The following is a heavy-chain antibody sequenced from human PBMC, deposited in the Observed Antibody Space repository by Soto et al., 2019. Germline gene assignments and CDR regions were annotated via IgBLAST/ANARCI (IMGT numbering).Heavy chain of an antibody. CDR3: AKEGPITYYYGSGSYNAFDI. J-gene: IGHJ3*02. V-gene: IGHV3-30*18. CDR2: ISYDGSNK. D-gene: IGHD3-10*01. Sequence: GGSLRLSCAASGFTFSSYGMHWVRQAPGKGLEWVAVISYDGSNKYYADSVKGRFTISRDNSKNTLYLQMNSLRAEDTAVYYCAKEGPITYYYGSGSYNAFDIWGQGT. CDR1: GFTFSSYG.